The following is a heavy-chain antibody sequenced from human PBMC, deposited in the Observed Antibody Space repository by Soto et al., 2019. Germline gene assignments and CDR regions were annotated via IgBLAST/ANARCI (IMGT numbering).Heavy chain of an antibody. CDR2: ISAYNGNT. CDR3: ARVEGIQLRRNPFDY. D-gene: IGHD5-18*01. J-gene: IGHJ4*02. CDR1: GDTFTSYG. V-gene: IGHV1-18*01. Sequence: QGQLVQSGAEVKKPGASVNVSCKASGDTFTSYGISWVRQAPGQWLEWMGWISAYNGNTNYAQKLQGRVTMTTDTSTSTAYMELRSLRSDDTAVYYCARVEGIQLRRNPFDYWGQGTLVTVSS.